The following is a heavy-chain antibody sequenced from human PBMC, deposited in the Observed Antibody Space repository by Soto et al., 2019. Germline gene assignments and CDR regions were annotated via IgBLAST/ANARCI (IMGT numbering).Heavy chain of an antibody. CDR3: AKVKGCGGGSCYVLDY. J-gene: IGHJ4*02. V-gene: IGHV3-23*01. CDR1: GFTFSSYA. D-gene: IGHD2-15*01. CDR2: ISGSGGRT. Sequence: GGSLRLSCAASGFTFSSYAMSWVRQAPGKEQEWGSAISGSGGRTYYADSEKGRFTISRDNSKNTLYLQLYRLRAEDTAVYLCAKVKGCGGGSCYVLDYWGQGALGTVSS.